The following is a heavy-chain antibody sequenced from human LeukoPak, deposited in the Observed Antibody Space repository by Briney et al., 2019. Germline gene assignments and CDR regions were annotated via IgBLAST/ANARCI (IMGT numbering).Heavy chain of an antibody. Sequence: ASVKVSCKASGYTFTSYDINWARQATGQGLEWMGWMNPNSGHTGYAQKFQGRVTMTRNTSITTAYMELSSLRSEDTAVYYCARMHYYDSSGDNWFDPWGQGTLVTVSS. CDR1: GYTFTSYD. J-gene: IGHJ5*02. V-gene: IGHV1-8*01. CDR3: ARMHYYDSSGDNWFDP. D-gene: IGHD3-22*01. CDR2: MNPNSGHT.